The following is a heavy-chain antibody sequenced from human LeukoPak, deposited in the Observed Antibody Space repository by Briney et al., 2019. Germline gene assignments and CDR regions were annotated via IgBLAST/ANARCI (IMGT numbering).Heavy chain of an antibody. CDR1: GFTFSSYW. CDR2: INSDGSST. D-gene: IGHD5-18*01. J-gene: IGHJ4*02. V-gene: IGHV3-74*01. CDR3: ARDRGYGYLFDY. Sequence: PGGSLRPSCAASGFTFSSYWIHWVRQAPGKGLVWVSRINSDGSSTSYADSVKGRFTISRDNAKNTLYLQMNSLRAEDTAVYYCARDRGYGYLFDYWGQGTLVTVSS.